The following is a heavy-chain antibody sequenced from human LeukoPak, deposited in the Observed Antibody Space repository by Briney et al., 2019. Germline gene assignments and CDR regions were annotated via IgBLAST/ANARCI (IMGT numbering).Heavy chain of an antibody. CDR1: GYTFTSYG. Sequence: ASVKVSCKASGYTFTSYGISWVRQAPGQGLEWMGWISAYNGNTNYAQKLQGRVTMTTDTSTSTAYMELRSLRSDDTAVYYCARGYKEVDSGYPDAYYFDYWGQGTLVTVSS. CDR3: ARGYKEVDSGYPDAYYFDY. J-gene: IGHJ4*02. D-gene: IGHD3-22*01. V-gene: IGHV1-18*01. CDR2: ISAYNGNT.